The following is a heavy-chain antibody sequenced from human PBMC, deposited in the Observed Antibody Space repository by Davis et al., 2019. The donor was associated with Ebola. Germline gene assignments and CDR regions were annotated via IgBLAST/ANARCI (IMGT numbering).Heavy chain of an antibody. D-gene: IGHD3-9*01. CDR3: AREGDRYFDWFSYYYYYGMDV. CDR1: GFTFSDYY. CDR2: ISSSGSTI. Sequence: GESLKISCAASGFTFSDYYMSWIRQAPGKGLEWVSYISSSGSTIYYADSVKGRFTISRVNAKNSLYLQMNSLRAEDTAVYYCAREGDRYFDWFSYYYYYGMDVWGQGTTVTVSS. V-gene: IGHV3-11*01. J-gene: IGHJ6*02.